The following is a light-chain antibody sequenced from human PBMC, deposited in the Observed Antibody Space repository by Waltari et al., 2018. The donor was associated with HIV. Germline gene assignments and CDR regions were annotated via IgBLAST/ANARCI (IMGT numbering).Light chain of an antibody. Sequence: QSALPQPHSVSGSPGQSVTISCTGTSSDIGAYDFVSWKQQKPGRAPKVMSYDVRRRRSGGPDRFSGAKAGNGAAMTICGRQGEDEADYFCSSVAGGYAVLFGGGSKLTV. CDR3: SSVAGGYAVL. CDR2: DVR. V-gene: IGLV2-11*01. CDR1: SSDIGAYDF. J-gene: IGLJ2*01.